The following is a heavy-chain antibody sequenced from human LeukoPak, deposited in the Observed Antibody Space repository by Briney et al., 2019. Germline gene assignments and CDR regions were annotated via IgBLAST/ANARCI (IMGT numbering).Heavy chain of an antibody. D-gene: IGHD6-19*01. CDR3: ARGLIAVAGIWDY. V-gene: IGHV4-59*11. CDR2: IYYSGST. Sequence: SETLSLTCTVSGGSISPHYWSWIRQPPGKGLEWIGYIYYSGSTNYNPSLKSRVTVSIDMSKNQFSLKLSSVTAADTAVYYCARGLIAVAGIWDYWGQGTLVTVSS. CDR1: GGSISPHY. J-gene: IGHJ4*02.